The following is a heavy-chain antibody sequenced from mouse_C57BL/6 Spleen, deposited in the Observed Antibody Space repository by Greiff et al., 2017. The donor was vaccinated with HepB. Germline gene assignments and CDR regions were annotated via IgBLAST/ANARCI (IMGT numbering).Heavy chain of an antibody. D-gene: IGHD1-1*01. CDR1: GFSLSTFGMG. V-gene: IGHV8-8*01. CDR2: IWWDDDK. Sequence: QVTLKVSGPGILQPSQTLSLTCSFSGFSLSTFGMGVGWIRQPSGKGLEWLAHIWWDDDKYYNPALKSRLTISKDTSKNQVFLKIANVDTADTATYYCARMTYGGGSSYGYFDVWGTGTTVTVSS. CDR3: ARMTYGGGSSYGYFDV. J-gene: IGHJ1*03.